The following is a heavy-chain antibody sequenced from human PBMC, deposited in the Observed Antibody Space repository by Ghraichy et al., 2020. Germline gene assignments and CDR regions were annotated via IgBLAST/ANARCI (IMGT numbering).Heavy chain of an antibody. Sequence: ASVKVSCRASGYRFSNFAVHWVRQAPGQTLEWMGWINPDSAIPKYSQKLQGRLTFTRDTSASTVYMELRRLRSEDTAVYYCARGEDFEQMVYAKNYYFGMDVWGQGATVTV. CDR1: GYRFSNFA. CDR2: INPDSAIP. CDR3: ARGEDFEQMVYAKNYYFGMDV. V-gene: IGHV1-3*01. D-gene: IGHD2-8*01. J-gene: IGHJ6*02.